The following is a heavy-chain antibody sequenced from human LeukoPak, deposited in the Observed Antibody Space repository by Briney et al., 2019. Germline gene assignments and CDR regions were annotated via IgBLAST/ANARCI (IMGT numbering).Heavy chain of an antibody. CDR2: IFHSGRT. CDR3: AKDSSSWATFDY. J-gene: IGHJ4*02. V-gene: IGHV4-38-2*02. Sequence: PSETLSLTCSVSGYSISSGFYWGWIRQPPGKGLEWIGSIFHSGRTYYNPSLKSRVTISLDTSKNQFSLKLSSVTAADTAVYYCAKDSSSWATFDYWGQGTLVTVSS. CDR1: GYSISSGFY. D-gene: IGHD6-13*01.